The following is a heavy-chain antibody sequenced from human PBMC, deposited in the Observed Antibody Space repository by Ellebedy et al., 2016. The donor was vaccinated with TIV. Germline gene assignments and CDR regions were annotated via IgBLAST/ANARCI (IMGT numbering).Heavy chain of an antibody. J-gene: IGHJ3*02. Sequence: MPSETLSLTCAVSGGSISSSNWWCCVRQPLGKGLEWIGEIYHRGSTNYNPSLKSRLTISVDTSKNQFSLKLGSVTAADTAVYYYARGVWQLPVSYAFDIWGQGTIVTVSS. CDR2: IYHRGST. V-gene: IGHV4-4*02. D-gene: IGHD2-15*01. CDR3: ARGVWQLPVSYAFDI. CDR1: GGSISSSNW.